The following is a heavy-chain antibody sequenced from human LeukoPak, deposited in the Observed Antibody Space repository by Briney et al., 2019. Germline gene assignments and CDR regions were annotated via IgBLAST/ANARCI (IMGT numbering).Heavy chain of an antibody. D-gene: IGHD3-3*01. Sequence: GGSLRLSCAASGFTFSSYAMRWVRQAPGKGLEWVAVISYDGSNKYYADSVKGRFTISRDNSKNTLYLQMNSLRAEDTAVYYCAREFYDFWSGYYFDYWGQGTLVTVSS. J-gene: IGHJ4*02. CDR3: AREFYDFWSGYYFDY. CDR1: GFTFSSYA. CDR2: ISYDGSNK. V-gene: IGHV3-30-3*01.